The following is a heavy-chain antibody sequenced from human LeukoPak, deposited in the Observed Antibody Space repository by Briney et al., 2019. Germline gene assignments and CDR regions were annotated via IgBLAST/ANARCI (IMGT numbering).Heavy chain of an antibody. Sequence: GGSLRLSCAASGFTFSTYWMTWVRQAPGKGLEWVANIKQDGSEKYYEDSMKGRFTISRDNSKNTLYLQMNSLRAEDTALYYCAKNYYDTSGYYQYYFDYWGQGTLVTVSS. CDR1: GFTFSTYW. CDR2: IKQDGSEK. CDR3: AKNYYDTSGYYQYYFDY. J-gene: IGHJ4*02. V-gene: IGHV3-7*03. D-gene: IGHD3-22*01.